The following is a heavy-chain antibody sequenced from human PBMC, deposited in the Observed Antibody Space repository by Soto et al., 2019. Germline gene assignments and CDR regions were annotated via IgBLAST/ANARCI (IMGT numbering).Heavy chain of an antibody. V-gene: IGHV3-11*01. CDR2: ISDTGNNI. J-gene: IGHJ6*02. Sequence: TGGSLRLSCAASGFTFRDYYMSWARQAPGKGLEWVSYISDTGNNIYYADSVQGRFTISRDNAKNSLYLQMRSLRAEDTAVYYCARANHHTYYAMDVWGQGTTVTVSS. CDR1: GFTFRDYY. CDR3: ARANHHTYYAMDV.